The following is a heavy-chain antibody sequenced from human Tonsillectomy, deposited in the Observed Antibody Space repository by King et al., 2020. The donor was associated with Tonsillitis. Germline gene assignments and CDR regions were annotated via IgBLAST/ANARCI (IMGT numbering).Heavy chain of an antibody. CDR3: ARDQGGRDYYDSSGYYLLGYYDMDV. CDR2: IYHSGST. CDR1: GYSISSGYY. D-gene: IGHD3-22*01. J-gene: IGHJ6*02. V-gene: IGHV4-38-2*02. Sequence: QLQESGPGLVKPSETLSLTCAVSGYSISSGYYWGWIRQPPGKGLEWIGSIYHSGSTYYNPSLKSRVTISVDTSKNQFSLKLSSVTAADTAVYYCARDQGGRDYYDSSGYYLLGYYDMDVWGQGTTVTVSS.